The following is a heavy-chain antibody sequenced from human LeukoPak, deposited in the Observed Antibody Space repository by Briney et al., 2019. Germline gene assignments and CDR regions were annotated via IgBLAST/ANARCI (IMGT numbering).Heavy chain of an antibody. CDR3: ARGGGSGSYWFNAFDI. D-gene: IGHD3-10*01. CDR1: GGTFSSYA. Sequence: SVKVSCKASGGTFSSYAISWVRQAPGQGLEWMGGIIPIFGTANYAQKFQGRVTITADKSTSTAYMELSSLRSEDTAVYYCARGGGSGSYWFNAFDIWGQGTMVTVSS. J-gene: IGHJ3*02. CDR2: IIPIFGTA. V-gene: IGHV1-69*06.